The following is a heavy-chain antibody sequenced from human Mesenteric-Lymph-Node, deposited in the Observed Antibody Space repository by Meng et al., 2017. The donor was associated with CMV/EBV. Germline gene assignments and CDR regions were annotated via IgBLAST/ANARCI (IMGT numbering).Heavy chain of an antibody. CDR2: MNPNSGNT. D-gene: IGHD2-8*02. J-gene: IGHJ6*02. V-gene: IGHV1-8*03. Sequence: ASVKVSCKASGYTFTSYDINWVRQATGQGLEWMGWMNPNSGNTGYAQKFQGRVTITRNTSISTAYMELSSLRSDDTAVYYCARVNGGYCTANSCYGGYLNYGMDVWGQGTTVTVSS. CDR1: GYTFTSYD. CDR3: ARVNGGYCTANSCYGGYLNYGMDV.